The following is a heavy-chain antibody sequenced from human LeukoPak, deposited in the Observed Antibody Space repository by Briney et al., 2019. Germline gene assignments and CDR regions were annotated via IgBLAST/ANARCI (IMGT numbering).Heavy chain of an antibody. Sequence: GGSLRLSCAASGFTFSSYNMNWVRQAPGKGLEWVSSISSSSTYIYYADSVKGRFTISRDNAKDSLYLQMNSLRAEDTAVYYCARDNSWNGDYGGPYFDYWGQGTLVTVSS. J-gene: IGHJ4*02. CDR1: GFTFSSYN. CDR3: ARDNSWNGDYGGPYFDY. V-gene: IGHV3-21*01. D-gene: IGHD4-17*01. CDR2: ISSSSTYI.